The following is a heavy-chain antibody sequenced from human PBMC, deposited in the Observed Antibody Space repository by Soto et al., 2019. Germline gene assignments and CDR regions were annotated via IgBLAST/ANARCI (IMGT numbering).Heavy chain of an antibody. CDR1: GFTFSSYA. CDR2: ISYDGSNK. V-gene: IGHV3-30-3*01. Sequence: SLSLSCAASGFTFSSYAMHWVRQAPGKGLEWVAVISYDGSNKYYADSVKGRFTISRDNSKNTLYLQMNSLRAEDTAVYYCASIPYDSSGYHNYYYYYGMDVWGQGTTVTVSS. D-gene: IGHD3-22*01. CDR3: ASIPYDSSGYHNYYYYYGMDV. J-gene: IGHJ6*02.